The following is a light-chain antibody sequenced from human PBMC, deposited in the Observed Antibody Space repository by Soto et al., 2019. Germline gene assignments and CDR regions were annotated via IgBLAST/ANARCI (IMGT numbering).Light chain of an antibody. CDR1: SSDVCGYNY. V-gene: IGLV2-14*01. J-gene: IGLJ1*01. CDR2: DVS. Sequence: QSVLTQPASVSGSPGQSITISCTGTSSDVCGYNYVSWYQQHPGKAPKLMIYDVSNRPSGVSNRFSGSKSGNTASLTISGLQAEDEADYYCSSYTSSSHYVFGTGTKLTVL. CDR3: SSYTSSSHYV.